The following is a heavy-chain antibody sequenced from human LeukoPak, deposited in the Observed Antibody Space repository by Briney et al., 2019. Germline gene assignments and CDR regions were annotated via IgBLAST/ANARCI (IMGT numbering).Heavy chain of an antibody. V-gene: IGHV3-48*01. J-gene: IGHJ4*02. CDR3: ARDSTYSSGSRFYDRFDY. CDR2: ISYTNII. Sequence: GGSLRLSCAASGFTFSTYSMNWVRQAPGKGLEGVSYISYTNIIYYADSVTGRFTISRDNAKNSLYLQMDSLTAEDTAVYYCARDSTYSSGSRFYDRFDYWGQGTLVTVPS. D-gene: IGHD2-15*01. CDR1: GFTFSTYS.